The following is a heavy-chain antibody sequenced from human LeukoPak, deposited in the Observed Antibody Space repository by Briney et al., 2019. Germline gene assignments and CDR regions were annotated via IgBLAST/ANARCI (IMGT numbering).Heavy chain of an antibody. Sequence: SVKVSCKASGGTFSSYAISWVRQAPGQGLEWMGRIIPIFGTANYAQKFQGRVTITTDESTSTAYMELSSLRPEDTAVYYCARGPMYDFSGYFDYWGQGTLVTVSS. V-gene: IGHV1-69*05. CDR1: GGTFSSYA. J-gene: IGHJ4*02. CDR2: IIPIFGTA. CDR3: ARGPMYDFSGYFDY. D-gene: IGHD3/OR15-3a*01.